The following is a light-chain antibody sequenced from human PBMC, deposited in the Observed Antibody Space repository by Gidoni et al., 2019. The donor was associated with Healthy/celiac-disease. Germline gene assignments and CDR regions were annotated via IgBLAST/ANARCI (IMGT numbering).Light chain of an antibody. CDR1: QSVSTSY. CDR2: GAS. Sequence: EIVLTQSPRTLSLSPGERATLSCRASQSVSTSYLAWYQQKPGQAPRLLIYGASSRATGIPDRFSGSGSGTDFTLTISRLEPEDFAVYYCQQYGSSRLTFXGXTKVEIK. V-gene: IGKV3-20*01. J-gene: IGKJ4*01. CDR3: QQYGSSRLT.